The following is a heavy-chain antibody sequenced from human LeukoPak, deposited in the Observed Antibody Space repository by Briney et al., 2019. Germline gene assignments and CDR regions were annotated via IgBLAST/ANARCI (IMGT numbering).Heavy chain of an antibody. CDR1: GGTFSRYA. CDR3: ARATSIVVIYYGMDV. Sequence: AASVKVSCKASGGTFSRYAISWVRQAPGQGLEWMGRIIPILGIANYAQKFQGRVTITADKSTSTAYMELSSLRSEDTAVYYCARATSIVVIYYGMDVWGQGTTVTVSS. J-gene: IGHJ6*02. V-gene: IGHV1-69*04. CDR2: IIPILGIA. D-gene: IGHD3-22*01.